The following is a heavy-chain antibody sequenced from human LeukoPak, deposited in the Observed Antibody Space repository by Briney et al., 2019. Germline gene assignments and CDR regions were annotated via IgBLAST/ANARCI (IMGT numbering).Heavy chain of an antibody. D-gene: IGHD7-27*01. J-gene: IGHJ4*02. V-gene: IGHV4-59*01. CDR1: GGSISKYY. Sequence: SETLSLTCIVSGGSISKYYWNWIRQPPGKGLEWIGYIYSSGSTNYNPSLKSRVTISVGTSKNQFSLELSSVTAADTAVYYCARGSGLDYWGQGTLVTVSS. CDR3: ARGSGLDY. CDR2: IYSSGST.